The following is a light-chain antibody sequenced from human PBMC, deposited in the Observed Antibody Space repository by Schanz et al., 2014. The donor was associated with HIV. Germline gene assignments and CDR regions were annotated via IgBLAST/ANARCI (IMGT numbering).Light chain of an antibody. V-gene: IGKV3-20*01. Sequence: EIVLTQSPGTLSLSPGERATLSCRASQSVSSSYLAWYQQKPGQAPRLLIYGASSRATGIPDRFSGSGSGTDFTLTISRLEPEDFAVYYCQQFSGSPFTVGPGTKVDIK. J-gene: IGKJ3*01. CDR1: QSVSSSY. CDR2: GAS. CDR3: QQFSGSPFT.